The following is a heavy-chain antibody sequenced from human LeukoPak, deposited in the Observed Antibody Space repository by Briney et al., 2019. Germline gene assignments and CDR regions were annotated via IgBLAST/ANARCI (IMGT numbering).Heavy chain of an antibody. D-gene: IGHD1-1*01. CDR3: ARERVQRGTYPGWFVR. CDR1: GFTFSSFG. J-gene: IGHJ5*02. CDR2: ISSSSTYI. V-gene: IGHV3-21*01. Sequence: GGSLRLSCVASGFTFSSFGMNWGCQAPGKGLEWVSSISSSSTYIYYADSVKGRFTISRDNAKNSLYLQMNSLRAEDTAVYCCARERVQRGTYPGWFVRRGQGTLVTVSS.